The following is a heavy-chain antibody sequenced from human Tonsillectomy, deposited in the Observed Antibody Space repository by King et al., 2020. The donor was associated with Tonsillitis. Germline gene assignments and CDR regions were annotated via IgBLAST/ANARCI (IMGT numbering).Heavy chain of an antibody. D-gene: IGHD3-22*01. CDR2: FIPVFGTA. Sequence: QLVQSGAEVKKPGSSVKVSCKVSGGTFSSYAISWVRQAPGQGLEWMGGFIPVFGTANYAQKFQGRVTITADESTNTAYMELSSLRSEDTAVYFCAGDTYYYDSSGYYYLDGVDIWGQGTMVTVSS. J-gene: IGHJ3*02. V-gene: IGHV1-69*12. CDR1: GGTFSSYA. CDR3: AGDTYYYDSSGYYYLDGVDI.